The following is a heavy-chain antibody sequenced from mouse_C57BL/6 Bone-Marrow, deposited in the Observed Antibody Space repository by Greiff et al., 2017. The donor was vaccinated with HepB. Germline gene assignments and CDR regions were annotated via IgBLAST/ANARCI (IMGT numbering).Heavy chain of an antibody. Sequence: EVKLMESGGGLVKPGGSLKLSCAASGFTFSDYGMHWVRQAPEKGLEWVAYISSGSSTIYYADTVKGRFTISRDNAKNNLFLQMTSLRSEDTAMYYCAMKILTYYAMDYWDQGTSVTVSS. CDR2: ISSGSSTI. CDR3: AMKILTYYAMDY. V-gene: IGHV5-17*01. J-gene: IGHJ4*01. CDR1: GFTFSDYG.